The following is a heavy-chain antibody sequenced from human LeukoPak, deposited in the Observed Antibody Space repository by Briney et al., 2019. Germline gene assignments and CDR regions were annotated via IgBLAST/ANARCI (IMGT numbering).Heavy chain of an antibody. V-gene: IGHV3-30-3*01. CDR3: ARDVAAAGTFFAGMDV. CDR2: ISYDGGSK. D-gene: IGHD6-13*01. J-gene: IGHJ6*02. CDR1: GFTFSNYA. Sequence: GGSLRLSCAASGFTFSNYAIHWVRQAPGKGLEWVTVISYDGGSKFYADSVKGRFTISRDNSKNTLYLQMNSLRAEDTAVYYCARDVAAAGTFFAGMDVWGRGTTVTVSS.